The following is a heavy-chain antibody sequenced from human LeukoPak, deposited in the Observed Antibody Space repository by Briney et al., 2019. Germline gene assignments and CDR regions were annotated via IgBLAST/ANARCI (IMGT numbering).Heavy chain of an antibody. CDR1: GFTLSSYS. Sequence: GGSLRLSCAASGFTLSSYSMNWVRQAPGKGLEWVSSISSSSSYIYYADSVKGRFTISRDNAKNSLYLQMNSLRAEDTAVYYCARDKYGDYLLDAFDIWGQGTMVTVSS. J-gene: IGHJ3*02. V-gene: IGHV3-21*01. D-gene: IGHD4-17*01. CDR2: ISSSSSYI. CDR3: ARDKYGDYLLDAFDI.